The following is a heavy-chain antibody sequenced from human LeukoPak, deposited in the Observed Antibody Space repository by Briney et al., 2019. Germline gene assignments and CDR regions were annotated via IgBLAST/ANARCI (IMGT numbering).Heavy chain of an antibody. V-gene: IGHV1-8*01. Sequence: ASVKVSCKASGYTFTSYDINWVRQATGQGLEWMGWMNPNSGNTGYAQKLQGRVTMTTDTSTSTAYMELRSLRSDDTAVYYCARVGPAARLSGGYWGQGTLVTVSS. CDR1: GYTFTSYD. CDR2: MNPNSGNT. CDR3: ARVGPAARLSGGY. D-gene: IGHD6-6*01. J-gene: IGHJ4*02.